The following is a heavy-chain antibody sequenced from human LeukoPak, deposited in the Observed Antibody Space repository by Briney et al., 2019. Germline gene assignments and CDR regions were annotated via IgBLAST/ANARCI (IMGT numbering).Heavy chain of an antibody. V-gene: IGHV4-39*01. D-gene: IGHD7-27*01. J-gene: IGHJ4*02. Sequence: SETLSLTCTVSGGSISGTDNYWGWIRQPPGKGLEWIGSIHSGGNTYHNPSLKSRVTFSVDTSKNQFSLKLNSVTAADSAVYYCVKHELGVVCDYWGQGTLVTVSS. CDR1: GGSISGTDNY. CDR2: IHSGGNT. CDR3: VKHELGVVCDY.